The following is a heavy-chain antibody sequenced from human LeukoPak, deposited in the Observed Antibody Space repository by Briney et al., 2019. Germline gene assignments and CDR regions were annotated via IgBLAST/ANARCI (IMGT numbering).Heavy chain of an antibody. CDR1: GFTFSSYS. CDR3: ARRHDYGDYGLDY. J-gene: IGHJ4*02. Sequence: GGSLRLSCAASGFTFSSYSRNWVRQAPGKGLEWVSSISSSSSYIYYADSVKGRFTISRDNAKNSPYLQMNSLRAEDTAVYYCARRHDYGDYGLDYWGQGTLATVSS. D-gene: IGHD4-17*01. CDR2: ISSSSSYI. V-gene: IGHV3-21*01.